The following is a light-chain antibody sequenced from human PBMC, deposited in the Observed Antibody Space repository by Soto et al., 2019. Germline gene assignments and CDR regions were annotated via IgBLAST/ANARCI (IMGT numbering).Light chain of an antibody. CDR3: GSYTSSSTLYV. J-gene: IGLJ1*01. Sequence: QSALTQPASVSGSPGQSITISCTGTSSDVGGSNYVSWYQQHPGKAPKLMIYDVNNRPSGVSNLFSGSKSGNTASLTISGLQAEDEADYYCGSYTSSSTLYVFGTGTKVTVL. V-gene: IGLV2-14*01. CDR2: DVN. CDR1: SSDVGGSNY.